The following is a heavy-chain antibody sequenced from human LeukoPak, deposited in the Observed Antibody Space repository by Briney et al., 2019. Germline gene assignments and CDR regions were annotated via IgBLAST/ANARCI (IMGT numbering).Heavy chain of an antibody. CDR1: GFTFSSYA. Sequence: GGSLRLSCAASGFTFSSYAMSWVRQAPGKGLEWVTFIRYDGSNKYYADSVKGRFTISRDNSKNTVYLQMNSLGEEVTAVYYCAKGGIIAAVAFDYWGQGTLVTVS. CDR2: IRYDGSNK. D-gene: IGHD6-13*01. J-gene: IGHJ4*02. V-gene: IGHV3-30*02. CDR3: AKGGIIAAVAFDY.